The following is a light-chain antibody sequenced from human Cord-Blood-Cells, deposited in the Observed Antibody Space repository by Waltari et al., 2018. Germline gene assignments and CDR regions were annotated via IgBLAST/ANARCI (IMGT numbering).Light chain of an antibody. CDR2: AAS. Sequence: DIQMTQSPSSLSASVGDLVTIICRESQSICSYLNWSQQKQVKAPKLLIYAASSLQSGVAARFSGSGSRTEFTLNISSLQPEEFATYYCQQSYITPYTFGQGTKLEIK. CDR3: QQSYITPYT. V-gene: IGKV1-39*01. J-gene: IGKJ2*01. CDR1: QSICSY.